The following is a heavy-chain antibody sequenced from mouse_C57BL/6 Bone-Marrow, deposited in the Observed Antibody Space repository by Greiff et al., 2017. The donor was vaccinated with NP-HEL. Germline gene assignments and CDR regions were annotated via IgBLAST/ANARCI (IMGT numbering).Heavy chain of an antibody. CDR3: ARSFFYGSSYDWFAY. Sequence: QVQLQQSGAELARPGASVKMSCKASGYTFTSYTMHWVKQRPGQGLEWIGYINPSSGYTKYNQKFKDKATLTADKSSSTAYMQLSSLTSEDSAVYYCARSFFYGSSYDWFAYWGQGTLVTVSA. CDR1: GYTFTSYT. J-gene: IGHJ3*01. D-gene: IGHD1-1*01. V-gene: IGHV1-4*01. CDR2: INPSSGYT.